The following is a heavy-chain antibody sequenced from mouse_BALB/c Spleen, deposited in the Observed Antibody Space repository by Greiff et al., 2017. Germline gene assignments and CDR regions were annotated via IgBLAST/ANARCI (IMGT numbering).Heavy chain of an antibody. V-gene: IGHV1-14*01. J-gene: IGHJ4*01. CDR3: AREDYGSSYDAMDY. D-gene: IGHD1-1*01. CDR1: GYTFTSYV. CDR2: INPYNDGT. Sequence: VQLQQSGPELVKPGASVKMSCKASGYTFTSYVMHWVKQKPGQGLEWIGYINPYNDGTKYNEKFKGKATLTVDKSSSTAFMHLNSLTSEDSAVYYCAREDYGSSYDAMDYWGQGTSVTVSS.